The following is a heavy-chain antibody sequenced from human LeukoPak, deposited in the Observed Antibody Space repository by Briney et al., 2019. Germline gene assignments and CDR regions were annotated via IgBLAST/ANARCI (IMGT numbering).Heavy chain of an antibody. V-gene: IGHV3-21*01. CDR2: ISSSSRYI. Sequence: GGSLRLSCAAYGFTFSTYTMKWVRQAPGGGLEWVSSISSSSRYIYYADSVKGRFTISRDNAKNSLYLQMNSLRAEDTAVYYCARDTVAYSSSLIDYWGQGTLVTVSS. CDR3: ARDTVAYSSSLIDY. J-gene: IGHJ4*02. CDR1: GFTFSTYT. D-gene: IGHD6-13*01.